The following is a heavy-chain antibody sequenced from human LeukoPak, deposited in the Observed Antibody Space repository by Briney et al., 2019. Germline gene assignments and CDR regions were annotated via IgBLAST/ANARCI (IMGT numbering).Heavy chain of an antibody. V-gene: IGHV3-74*01. Sequence: GGSLRLSCAASGFPFSNYWMHWVRQAPGKGLVWVSRVNSDGSTTNYADSVKGRFTISRDNAENTLYMRMNSLRPEDTAVYYCARGYYSSSRFDSWGQGTLVTVSS. CDR1: GFPFSNYW. CDR2: VNSDGSTT. J-gene: IGHJ4*02. CDR3: ARGYYSSSRFDS. D-gene: IGHD6-13*01.